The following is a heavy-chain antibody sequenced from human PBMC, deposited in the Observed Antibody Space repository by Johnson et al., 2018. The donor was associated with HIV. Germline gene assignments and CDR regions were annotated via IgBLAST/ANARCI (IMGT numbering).Heavy chain of an antibody. D-gene: IGHD2-21*02. CDR3: AREVVTAIHDVFDI. CDR2: ISYDGSNK. CDR1: GFTFSSYA. J-gene: IGHJ3*02. V-gene: IGHV3-30-3*01. Sequence: VQLVESGGGVVQPGRSLRLSCAASGFTFSSYAMHWVRQAPGKGLEWVAFISYDGSNKYYADSVKGRLTISRDNSKNTLYLQMNSLRAEDTAVYYCAREVVTAIHDVFDIWGQGTMVTVSS.